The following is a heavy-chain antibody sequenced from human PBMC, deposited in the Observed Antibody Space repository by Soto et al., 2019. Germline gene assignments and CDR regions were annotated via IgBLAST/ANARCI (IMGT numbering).Heavy chain of an antibody. J-gene: IGHJ6*02. CDR1: GFSVSTSGVG. CDR2: ICWDGDE. D-gene: IGHD2-15*01. CDR3: AHKGGRGAGMDV. Sequence: QITLKESGPTLVKPTQTLTLTCTFSGFSVSTSGVGVTWIRQPPGKALEWLALICWDGDERYSPFLQSRVTITKDTSKNQVVLTMTNMDPVDTATYYCAHKGGRGAGMDVWGQGTTVTVSS. V-gene: IGHV2-5*02.